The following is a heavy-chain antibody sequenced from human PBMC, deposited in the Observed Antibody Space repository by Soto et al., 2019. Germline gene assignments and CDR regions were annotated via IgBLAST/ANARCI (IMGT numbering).Heavy chain of an antibody. J-gene: IGHJ6*02. CDR2: IYYSGST. CDR1: GGSISSSSYY. CDR3: ESLGEPIDYYYGMDV. Sequence: SETLSLTCTVSGGSISSSSYYWGWIRQPPGKGLEWIGSIYYSGSTYYNPSLKSRVTISVDTSKNQFSLKLSSVTAADTAVYYCESLGEPIDYYYGMDVSGQGTTVTVYS. V-gene: IGHV4-39*01. D-gene: IGHD3-16*01.